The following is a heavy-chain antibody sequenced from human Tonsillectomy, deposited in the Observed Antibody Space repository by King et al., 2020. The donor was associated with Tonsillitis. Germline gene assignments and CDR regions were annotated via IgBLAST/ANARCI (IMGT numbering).Heavy chain of an antibody. D-gene: IGHD3-22*01. CDR1: GVSMRTTY. Sequence: QLQESGPGLVKPSETLSLTCTVSGVSMRTTYWSWVRRPAGKGLEWIGRVYASGKTYHNPPLKSRVAMSIDTSKNQSSLRLSSVTAADTAVYYCARDRGDYYDSATYDPLYFDSWGQGTLVTVSS. CDR2: VYASGKT. V-gene: IGHV4-4*07. J-gene: IGHJ4*02. CDR3: ARDRGDYYDSATYDPLYFDS.